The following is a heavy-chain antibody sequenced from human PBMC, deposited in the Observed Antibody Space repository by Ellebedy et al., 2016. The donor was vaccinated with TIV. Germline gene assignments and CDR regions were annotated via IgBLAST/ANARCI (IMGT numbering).Heavy chain of an antibody. V-gene: IGHV3-11*05. J-gene: IGHJ4*02. CDR3: AREDVEDGDHYFDY. CDR2: ISASSSYI. CDR1: GFTFSDHY. D-gene: IGHD5-24*01. Sequence: GGSLRLXCAASGFTFSDHYMSWIRQAPGKGLEWVSYISASSSYIDYADSVKGRFTISRDNAKNSLYLQMNSLRADDTAVYYCAREDVEDGDHYFDYWGQGILVTVSS.